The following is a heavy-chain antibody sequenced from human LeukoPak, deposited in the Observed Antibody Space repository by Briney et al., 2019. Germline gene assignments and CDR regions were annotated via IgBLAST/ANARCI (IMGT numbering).Heavy chain of an antibody. J-gene: IGHJ4*02. CDR3: ARPYGSGSYYNGGLDY. D-gene: IGHD3-10*01. V-gene: IGHV5-51*01. CDR2: IYPGDSDT. Sequence: GESLKTSCKGPGYSFTNYWIGWVRQMPGKGLEWMGIIYPGDSDTRYSPSFQGQVTISAAKSISTAYLQWTSLEASDTAMYYCARPYGSGSYYNGGLDYWGQGTLVTVSS. CDR1: GYSFTNYW.